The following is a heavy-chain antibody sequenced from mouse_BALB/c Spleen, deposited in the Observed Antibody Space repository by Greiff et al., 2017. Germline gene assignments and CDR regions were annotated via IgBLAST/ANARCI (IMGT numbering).Heavy chain of an antibody. D-gene: IGHD2-4*01. CDR3: ARDYDGVDY. Sequence: EVQLVESGGGLVKPGGSLKLSCAASGFAFSSYDMSWVRQTPEKRLEWVAYISSGGGSTYYPDTVKGRFTISRDNAKNTLYLQLSSLKSEDTAMYYCARDYDGVDYWGQGTTLTVSS. CDR1: GFAFSSYD. J-gene: IGHJ2*01. V-gene: IGHV5-12-1*01. CDR2: ISSGGGST.